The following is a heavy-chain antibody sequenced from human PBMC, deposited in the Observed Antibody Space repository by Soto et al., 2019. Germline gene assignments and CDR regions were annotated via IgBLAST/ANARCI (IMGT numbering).Heavy chain of an antibody. CDR2: IIPILGLA. J-gene: IGHJ6*02. D-gene: IGHD6-13*01. V-gene: IGHV1-69*02. CDR1: GGTFSSYT. Sequence: QVQLVQSGAEVKKPGSSVKVSCKASGGTFSSYTISWVRQAPGQGLEWMGRIIPILGLANYAQKFQARVTITADKSTSTAYMELSSLRSEDTAVYYCAAAAGTLDYYYGMDVWGQGTTVTVSS. CDR3: AAAAGTLDYYYGMDV.